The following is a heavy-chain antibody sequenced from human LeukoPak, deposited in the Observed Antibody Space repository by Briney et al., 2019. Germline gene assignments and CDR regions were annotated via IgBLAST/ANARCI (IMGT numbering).Heavy chain of an antibody. J-gene: IGHJ6*02. CDR1: GFTVSSNY. CDR2: IYSGGST. CDR3: ARDGSGSYPDYYGMDV. Sequence: GGSLRLSCAASGFTVSSNYMSWVRQAPGKGLEWVSVIYSGGSTYYADSVKGRFTISRDNSKNTLYLQMNSLRAEDTAMYYCARDGSGSYPDYYGMDVWGQGTTVTVSS. D-gene: IGHD1-26*01. V-gene: IGHV3-66*02.